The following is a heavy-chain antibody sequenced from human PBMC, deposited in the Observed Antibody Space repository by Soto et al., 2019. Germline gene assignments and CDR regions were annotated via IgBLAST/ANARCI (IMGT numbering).Heavy chain of an antibody. Sequence: QVQLVQSGAEVKKPGASVKVSCKASGYTFTSYDINWVRQATGQGLEWMGWMNPNSGNTASTQKFQGRVTMTRNTPISTAYMKLSSLGSEDTAVYYCARAIAVAGFDFWGQGTLVTVSS. CDR1: GYTFTSYD. CDR3: ARAIAVAGFDF. J-gene: IGHJ4*02. D-gene: IGHD6-19*01. V-gene: IGHV1-8*01. CDR2: MNPNSGNT.